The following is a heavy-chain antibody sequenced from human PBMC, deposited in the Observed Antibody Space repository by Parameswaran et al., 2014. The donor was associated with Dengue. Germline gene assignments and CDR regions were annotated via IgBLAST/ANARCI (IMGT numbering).Heavy chain of an antibody. J-gene: IGHJ6*02. CDR3: AKTHYDDYDRVYYYGMDV. CDR2: ISGSGGST. Sequence: VRQAPGKGLEWVSAISGSGGSTYYADSVKGRFTISRDNSKNTLYLQMNSLRAEDTAVYYCAKTHYDDYDRVYYYGMDVWGQGTTVTVSS. D-gene: IGHD4-17*01. V-gene: IGHV3-23*01.